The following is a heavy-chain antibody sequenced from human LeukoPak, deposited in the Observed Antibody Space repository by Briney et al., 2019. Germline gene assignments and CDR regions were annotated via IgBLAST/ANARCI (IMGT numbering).Heavy chain of an antibody. J-gene: IGHJ3*02. V-gene: IGHV4-31*11. CDR3: ARVGYSGYDDRGALDI. CDR1: GGSFSGGGYY. Sequence: PSETLSLTCAVSGGSFSGGGYYWSWVRQLPGKGLEWIGSMYYGGDTYYNPSLTSRLTISADTSKSEFSVRLSSVTAADTAVYYCARVGYSGYDDRGALDIWGQGTMVTVSS. D-gene: IGHD5-12*01. CDR2: MYYGGDT.